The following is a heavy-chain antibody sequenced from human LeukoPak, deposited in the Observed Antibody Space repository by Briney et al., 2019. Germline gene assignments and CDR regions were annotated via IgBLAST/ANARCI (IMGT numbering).Heavy chain of an antibody. D-gene: IGHD5-18*01. CDR2: ISSVSSTA. Sequence: PGGSLRLSCAASGFNFRNHKMTWVRQAPGKGLEWVPSISSVSSTAYYADSVNGRFTLSRDNAKNSLFLQMNSLRAEDTAVYYCANAADTASLGQVHAHVDYWGQGTLVTVSS. V-gene: IGHV3-48*04. CDR3: ANAADTASLGQVHAHVDY. CDR1: GFNFRNHK. J-gene: IGHJ4*02.